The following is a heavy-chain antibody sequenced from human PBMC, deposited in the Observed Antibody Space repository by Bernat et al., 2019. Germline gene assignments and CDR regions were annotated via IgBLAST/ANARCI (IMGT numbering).Heavy chain of an antibody. D-gene: IGHD5-12*01. CDR3: AKDLERWLRTFNFFDP. J-gene: IGHJ5*02. V-gene: IGHV4-39*02. Sequence: QLQLQESGPGLVKPSETLSLTCTVSGGSISSSSYYWGWIRQPPGKGLEWIGSIYYSGSTYYNPSLKSRVTISVDTSKNQFSLKLSSVTAADTAVYYCAKDLERWLRTFNFFDPWGQGTLVTVSS. CDR2: IYYSGST. CDR1: GGSISSSSYY.